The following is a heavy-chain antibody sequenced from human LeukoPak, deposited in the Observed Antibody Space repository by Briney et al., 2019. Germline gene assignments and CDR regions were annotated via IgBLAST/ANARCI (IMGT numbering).Heavy chain of an antibody. D-gene: IGHD3-10*01. V-gene: IGHV4-4*07. J-gene: IGHJ5*02. CDR1: GGSISSYY. Sequence: PSETLSLTCTVSGGSISSYYWSWIRQPAGKGLELIGRIYTSGSTNYNPSLKSRVTMSVDTSKNQFSLKLSSVTAADTAVYYCAREIPTGDYGSGRERFDPWGQGTLVTVSS. CDR3: AREIPTGDYGSGRERFDP. CDR2: IYTSGST.